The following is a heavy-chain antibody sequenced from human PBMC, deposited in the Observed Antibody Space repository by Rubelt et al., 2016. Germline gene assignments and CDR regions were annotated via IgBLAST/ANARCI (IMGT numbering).Heavy chain of an antibody. J-gene: IGHJ1*01. V-gene: IGHV3-23*01. D-gene: IGHD3-3*01. CDR3: ANYDFWSGYGYFQH. CDR1: GFTVSSNY. CDR2: ISRAGNST. Sequence: GGGLVQPGGSLRLSCAASGFTVSSNYMSWVRQAPGKGLEWVSAISRAGNSTYYADSVKGRFTMTRDNSKNTLYLQMNSLRAEDTALYYCANYDFWSGYGYFQHWGQGTLVTVSS.